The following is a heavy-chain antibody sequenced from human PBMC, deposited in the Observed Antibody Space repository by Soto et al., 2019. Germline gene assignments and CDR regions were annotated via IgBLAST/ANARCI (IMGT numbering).Heavy chain of an antibody. D-gene: IGHD3-16*01. V-gene: IGHV3-33*01. CDR3: GGSNRIGGSSGWGGGFDY. Sequence: QVQLVESGGGVVQPGGSLRLSCATSGFTFSDSGMHWVRQAPGKGLEWVAVIWSDGSDKSYADSVEGRFTISRDNSKNTRYLQINSLGAEDRGVYYCGGSNRIGGSSGWGGGFDYWGQGTLVTVSS. CDR1: GFTFSDSG. J-gene: IGHJ4*02. CDR2: IWSDGSDK.